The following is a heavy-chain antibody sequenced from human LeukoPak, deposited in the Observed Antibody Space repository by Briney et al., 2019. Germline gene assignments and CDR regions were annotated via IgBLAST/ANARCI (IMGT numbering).Heavy chain of an antibody. CDR3: ARGMDTTVSTEDYFDY. D-gene: IGHD5-18*01. CDR1: GGSIRSSYYY. V-gene: IGHV4-39*07. CDR2: IYDSGST. Sequence: SETLSLTCTVSGGSIRSSYYYWGWICQPPGKGLEWIGSIYDSGSTYYNPSLKSRVTISVDTSKNQFSLKLSSVTAADTAVYYCARGMDTTVSTEDYFDYWGQGTLVTVSS. J-gene: IGHJ4*02.